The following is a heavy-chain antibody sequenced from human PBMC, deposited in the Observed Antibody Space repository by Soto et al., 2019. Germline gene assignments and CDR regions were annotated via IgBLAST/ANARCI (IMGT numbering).Heavy chain of an antibody. CDR2: ISSSSSFI. D-gene: IGHD1-7*01. Sequence: EVQLLESGGGLVKPGGSLRLSCTASGFTFSSYSMNWVRRAPGKGLEWVSSISSSSSFIYSAGSVKGRFTISRDNAKNSLYLQMNSLRAEDTAVYYCAVGEETGTPHFGNWGQGTLVTVSS. V-gene: IGHV3-21*01. J-gene: IGHJ4*02. CDR1: GFTFSSYS. CDR3: AVGEETGTPHFGN.